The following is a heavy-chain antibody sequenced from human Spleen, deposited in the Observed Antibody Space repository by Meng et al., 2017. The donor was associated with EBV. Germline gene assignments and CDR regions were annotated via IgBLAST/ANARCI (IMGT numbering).Heavy chain of an antibody. J-gene: IGHJ5*02. Sequence: VHLNGSGPVLVKPTAALTLTCTVAGFSLSKYKIGVSWIRQPPGKALEWLAHIFSNDEKSYKTSLRSRLTISKDTSRSQVVLTMTNMDPVDTATYYCARKRDHDILSGSSWFGPWGQGILVTVSS. CDR3: ARKRDHDILSGSSWFGP. D-gene: IGHD3-9*01. CDR1: GFSLSKYKIG. CDR2: IFSNDEK. V-gene: IGHV2-26*01.